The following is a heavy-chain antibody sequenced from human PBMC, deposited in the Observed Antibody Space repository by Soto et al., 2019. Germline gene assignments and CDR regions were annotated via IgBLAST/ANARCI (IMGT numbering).Heavy chain of an antibody. CDR3: TTLSGGSYYFDY. Sequence: EVQLVESGGGLVKPGGSLTLSCAASEFPFSNAWMSWVRQAPGKGLEWVAHIKSKTDGGTTDYAAPVKGRFTISRHDSKNTLYLQMNSLNNEDTAVYYCTTLSGGSYYFDYWGQGTLVTVSS. CDR1: EFPFSNAW. V-gene: IGHV3-15*01. CDR2: IKSKTDGGTT. J-gene: IGHJ4*02. D-gene: IGHD1-26*01.